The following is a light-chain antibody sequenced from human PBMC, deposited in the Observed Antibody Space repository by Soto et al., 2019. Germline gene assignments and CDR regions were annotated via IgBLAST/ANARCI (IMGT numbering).Light chain of an antibody. CDR1: SSDVGGYNY. Sequence: QSALTQPASVSGSPGQSITISCTGTSSDVGGYNYVSWYQQHPGKAPKLMIYDVSNRPSGASNRFSGSKSGNTASLTISGLQAEDEADYYCSSYTTSSVIIGGGTKLTVL. CDR2: DVS. V-gene: IGLV2-14*01. CDR3: SSYTTSSVI. J-gene: IGLJ2*01.